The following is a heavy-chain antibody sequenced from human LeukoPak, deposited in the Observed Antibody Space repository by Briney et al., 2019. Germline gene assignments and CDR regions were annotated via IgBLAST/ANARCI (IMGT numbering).Heavy chain of an antibody. CDR1: GFTFSSYS. Sequence: GGSMRLSCAASGFTFSSYSMNWVRQAPGKGLEWVSSISSISSYIYYADSVKGRFTIARDNAKNSLYLQMNSLRAEDTAVYYCARAGYSSSWYIGYWGQGTLVTVSS. V-gene: IGHV3-21*01. CDR2: ISSISSYI. CDR3: ARAGYSSSWYIGY. D-gene: IGHD6-13*01. J-gene: IGHJ4*02.